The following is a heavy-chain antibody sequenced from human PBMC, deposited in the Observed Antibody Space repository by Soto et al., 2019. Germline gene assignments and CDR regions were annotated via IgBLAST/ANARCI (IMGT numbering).Heavy chain of an antibody. Sequence: EVQLLESGGDLVQPGGSLRLSCAASGFTFTSYAMGWVRQAPGKRLDWVSGISGNGVYKFYADSVRGRFTISRDNSKNTLYLQMSALSTEDTAVYFCAKYTVTEDLGGSWGQGALVIVSS. J-gene: IGHJ5*02. CDR1: GFTFTSYA. D-gene: IGHD4-17*01. CDR3: AKYTVTEDLGGS. V-gene: IGHV3-23*01. CDR2: ISGNGVYK.